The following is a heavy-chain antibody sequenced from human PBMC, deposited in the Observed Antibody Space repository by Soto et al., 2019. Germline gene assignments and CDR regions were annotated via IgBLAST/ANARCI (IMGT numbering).Heavy chain of an antibody. V-gene: IGHV3-48*02. J-gene: IGHJ4*01. CDR2: ISSGSNTI. CDR3: ARVGYSSPFDY. CDR1: GFTFSSYS. D-gene: IGHD5-18*01. Sequence: EVQLVESGGGLVQPGGSLRLSCAASGFTFSSYSMNWVRQAPGEGLEWVSYISSGSNTIYYADSVKGRFTISRDNAKNSLYLQINSLRDEDTAVYYCARVGYSSPFDYWGHGTLLTVSS.